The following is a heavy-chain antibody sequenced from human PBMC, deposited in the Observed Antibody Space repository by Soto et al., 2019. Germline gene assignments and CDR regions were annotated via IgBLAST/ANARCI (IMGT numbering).Heavy chain of an antibody. CDR3: ARAFYPYDYGASPIDDY. D-gene: IGHD4-17*01. CDR1: GFTFSSYG. Sequence: QVQLVESGGGVVQPGRSLRLSCAASGFTFSSYGMHWVRQAPGKGLEWVAVIWYDGSNKYYADSVKGRFTISRDNSKNMLYLQMNSQRAEDTAVYYCARAFYPYDYGASPIDDYCGQGTLVTVSS. CDR2: IWYDGSNK. V-gene: IGHV3-33*01. J-gene: IGHJ4*02.